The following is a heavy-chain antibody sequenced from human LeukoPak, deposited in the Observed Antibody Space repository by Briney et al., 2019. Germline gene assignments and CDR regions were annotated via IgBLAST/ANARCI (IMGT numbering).Heavy chain of an antibody. J-gene: IGHJ1*01. Sequence: GGSLRLSCAASGFTFSNYAMSWVRQAPDKGLEWVSTISGSGTPTYTADSVKGRFTISRDNSKNTVDLQMNNLRAEDTAVYYCARDLDDFNTLPPFFQHWGQGTLVTVSS. CDR3: ARDLDDFNTLPPFFQH. D-gene: IGHD3-3*01. V-gene: IGHV3-23*01. CDR2: ISGSGTPT. CDR1: GFTFSNYA.